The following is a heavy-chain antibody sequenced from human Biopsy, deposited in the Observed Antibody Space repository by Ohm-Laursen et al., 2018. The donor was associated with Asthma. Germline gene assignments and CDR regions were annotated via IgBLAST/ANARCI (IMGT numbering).Heavy chain of an antibody. CDR2: ISKDASTQ. V-gene: IGHV3-30*01. J-gene: IGHJ3*02. CDR1: GFSFSNFS. Sequence: LRLSCAASGFSFSNFSIHWVRQAPGKGLEWVGVISKDASTQDYADSVKGRFTMARDNSKNTLDLQMNSLREEDTAVYYCVRDGTDDAFDIWGQGTVVSVSS. CDR3: VRDGTDDAFDI. D-gene: IGHD1-1*01.